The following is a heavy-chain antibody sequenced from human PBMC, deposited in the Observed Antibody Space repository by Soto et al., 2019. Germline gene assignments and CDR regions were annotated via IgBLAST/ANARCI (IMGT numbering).Heavy chain of an antibody. V-gene: IGHV1-3*01. CDR2: INAGNGNT. D-gene: IGHD4-17*01. CDR1: GYTFTSYA. CDR3: AREGWEATVTTPSGMDV. Sequence: QVQLVQSGAEVKKPGASVKVSCKASGYTFTSYAMHWVRQAPGQRLEWMGWINAGNGNTKYSQKFQGRVTITRDTSASTGYMELSSLRSEDTAVYYCAREGWEATVTTPSGMDVWGQGTTVTVSS. J-gene: IGHJ6*02.